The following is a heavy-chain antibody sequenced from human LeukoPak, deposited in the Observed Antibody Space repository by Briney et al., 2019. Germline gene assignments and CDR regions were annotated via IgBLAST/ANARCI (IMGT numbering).Heavy chain of an antibody. CDR2: IYYSGMT. Sequence: SETLSLTCTVSGGSISGYYWSWIRQPPGKGLDWIGYIYYSGMTNYNPSLKSRVTISVDTSKNQFSLKLSSMTAADTAVYYCARGFPLAQENFDYWGQGTLVTVSS. CDR3: ARGFPLAQENFDY. J-gene: IGHJ4*02. CDR1: GGSISGYY. V-gene: IGHV4-59*01. D-gene: IGHD3-10*01.